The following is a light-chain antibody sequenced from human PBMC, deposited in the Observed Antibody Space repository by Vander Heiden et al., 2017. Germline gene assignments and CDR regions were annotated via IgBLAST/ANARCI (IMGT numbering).Light chain of an antibody. V-gene: IGKV4-1*01. J-gene: IGKJ3*01. Sequence: DIVMTHSPDSLAVSLGERATINCKSSQTVLYSSNNKNYLAWYQQKPGQPPKLLIYWASTRESGVPNRFSGSGSRTDFTLTISSLQAEDVAVYYCQQYYSTHTFGPGTKVDIK. CDR1: QTVLYSSNNKNY. CDR2: WAS. CDR3: QQYYSTHT.